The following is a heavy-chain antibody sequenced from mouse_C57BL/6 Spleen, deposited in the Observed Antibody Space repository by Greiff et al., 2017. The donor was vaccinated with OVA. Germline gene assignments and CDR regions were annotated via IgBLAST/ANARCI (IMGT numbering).Heavy chain of an antibody. Sequence: EVKLVESEGGLVQPGSSMKLSCTASGFTFSDYYMAWVRQVPEKGLEWVANINYDGSSTYYLDSLKSRFIISRENAKNILYLQMSSLKSEDTATYYCARDYYYAMDYWGQGTSVTVSS. CDR3: ARDYYYAMDY. CDR1: GFTFSDYY. V-gene: IGHV5-16*01. CDR2: INYDGSST. J-gene: IGHJ4*01.